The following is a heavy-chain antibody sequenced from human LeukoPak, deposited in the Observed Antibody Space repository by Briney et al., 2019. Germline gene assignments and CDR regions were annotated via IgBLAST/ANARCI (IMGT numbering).Heavy chain of an antibody. J-gene: IGHJ4*02. Sequence: GGCLRLSCAAYGFTFSSYWMHWVRQAPGKGLVWVSRINSDGSSTSYADSVKGRFTISRDNAKNTLYLQMNSLRAEDTAVYYCARGGDDYVWGSPLDYWGQGTLVTVSS. V-gene: IGHV3-74*01. D-gene: IGHD3-16*01. CDR2: INSDGSST. CDR3: ARGGDDYVWGSPLDY. CDR1: GFTFSSYW.